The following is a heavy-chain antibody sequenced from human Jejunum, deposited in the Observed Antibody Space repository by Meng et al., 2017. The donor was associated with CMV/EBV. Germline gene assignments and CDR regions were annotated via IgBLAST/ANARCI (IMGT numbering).Heavy chain of an antibody. CDR1: A. CDR2: IRTKAYAGTT. Sequence: AMDWVRKAPGKGLEWVGFIRTKAYAGTTENAASVRGRFTISREDAKSIAYLQMNSLKTEDTAVYYCVRDFWSGYGGEYYYYGMDVWGQGTTVTVSS. V-gene: IGHV3-49*04. CDR3: VRDFWSGYGGEYYYYGMDV. J-gene: IGHJ6*02. D-gene: IGHD3-3*01.